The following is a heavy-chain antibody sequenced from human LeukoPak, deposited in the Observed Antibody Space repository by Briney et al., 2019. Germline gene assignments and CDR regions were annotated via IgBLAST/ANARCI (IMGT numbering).Heavy chain of an antibody. V-gene: IGHV4-39*01. CDR2: IYYSGSP. D-gene: IGHD3-10*01. J-gene: IGHJ4*02. Sequence: PSETLSLTCTVSGGSISSSSYYWGWIRRPPGKGLEWIGSIYYSGSPYYNPSLKSRVTISVDTSKNQFSLKLSSVTAADTAVYYCARRVSGGLDYFDYWGQGTLVTVSS. CDR3: ARRVSGGLDYFDY. CDR1: GGSISSSSYY.